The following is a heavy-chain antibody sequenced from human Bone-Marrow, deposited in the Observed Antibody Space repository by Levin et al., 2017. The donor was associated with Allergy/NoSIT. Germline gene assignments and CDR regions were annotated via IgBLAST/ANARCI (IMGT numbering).Heavy chain of an antibody. D-gene: IGHD3-16*02. CDR2: IDWEDDK. J-gene: IGHJ4*02. CDR3: ARISLRGGDRGAYYFDY. V-gene: IGHV2-70*01. Sequence: SGPTLVKPTQTLTLTCAFSGFSLSSSGMSVSWIRQPPGKALEWLALIDWEDDKYYSASLKTRVTISRDTSNKQVVLKMTNMNPVDTATYYCARISLRGGDRGAYYFDYWGQGTLVTVSS. CDR1: GFSLSSSGMS.